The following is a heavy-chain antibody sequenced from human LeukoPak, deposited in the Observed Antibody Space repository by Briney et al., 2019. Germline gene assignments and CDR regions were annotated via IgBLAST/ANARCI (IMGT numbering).Heavy chain of an antibody. CDR3: ARGFGSSGWYGNY. V-gene: IGHV1-2*02. Sequence: GASVKVSCKASGYTFTGYYMHWVRQAPGQGLEWMGWINPNSGGTNYAQKFQGRVTMTRDTSISTAYMELSSLRSEDTAVYYCARGFGSSGWYGNYWGQGTLVTVSS. CDR2: INPNSGGT. J-gene: IGHJ4*02. CDR1: GYTFTGYY. D-gene: IGHD6-19*01.